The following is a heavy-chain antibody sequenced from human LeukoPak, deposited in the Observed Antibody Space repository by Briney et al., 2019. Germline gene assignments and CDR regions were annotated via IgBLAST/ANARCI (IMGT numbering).Heavy chain of an antibody. CDR2: IYYSGST. V-gene: IGHV4-59*01. D-gene: IGHD5-24*01. CDR1: GGSISSYY. CDR3: AKGDVEMATIIVY. Sequence: PSETLSLTCTVSGGSISSYYWSWIRQPPGKGLEWIGYIYYSGSTNYNPSLKSRVTISVDTSKNQFSLKLSSVTAADTAVYYCAKGDVEMATIIVYWGQGTLVTVSS. J-gene: IGHJ4*02.